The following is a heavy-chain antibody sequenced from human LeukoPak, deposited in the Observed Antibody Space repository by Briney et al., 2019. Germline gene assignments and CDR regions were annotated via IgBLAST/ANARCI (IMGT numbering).Heavy chain of an antibody. CDR3: ARTSNIVVVPAASRDYYYYMDV. CDR1: GATFSSYA. CDR2: IIPIFGTA. J-gene: IGHJ6*03. Sequence: GASVKVSCKASGATFSSYAISWVRQAPGQGLEWMGGIIPIFGTANYAQKFQCRVTITTDESTSTAYMELSSLRSEDTAVYYCARTSNIVVVPAASRDYYYYMDVWGKGTTVTVSS. D-gene: IGHD2-2*01. V-gene: IGHV1-69*05.